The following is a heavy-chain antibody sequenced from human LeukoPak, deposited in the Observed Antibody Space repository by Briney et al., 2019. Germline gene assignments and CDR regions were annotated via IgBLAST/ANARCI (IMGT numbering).Heavy chain of an antibody. V-gene: IGHV1-2*02. CDR1: GYTFTGYY. D-gene: IGHD4-17*01. J-gene: IGHJ4*02. Sequence: ASVKVSCKASGYTFTGYYMHWVRQAPGQGLEWMGWINPNSGGTNYAQKFQGRVTMTRDTSISTAYMELSRLRSDDTAVYYCARAGGVTTSPFDYWGQGTLVTVSS. CDR3: ARAGGVTTSPFDY. CDR2: INPNSGGT.